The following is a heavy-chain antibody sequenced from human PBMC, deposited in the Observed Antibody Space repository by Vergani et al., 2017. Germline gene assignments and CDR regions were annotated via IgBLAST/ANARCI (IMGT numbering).Heavy chain of an antibody. CDR3: ARGRKYCSSTSCYLYYYYYYMDV. J-gene: IGHJ6*03. CDR2: INHSGST. Sequence: QVQLQQWGAGLLKPSETLSLTCAVYGGSFSGYYWSWIRQPPGKGLEWIGEINHSGSTNYNPSLKSRVTISVDTSKYQSSLKLSSVTAADTAVYYCARGRKYCSSTSCYLYYYYYYMDVWGKGTTVTVSS. D-gene: IGHD2-2*01. CDR1: GGSFSGYY. V-gene: IGHV4-34*01.